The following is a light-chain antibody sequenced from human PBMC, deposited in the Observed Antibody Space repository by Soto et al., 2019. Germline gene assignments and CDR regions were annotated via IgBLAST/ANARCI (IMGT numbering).Light chain of an antibody. CDR1: SRDVGAYKY. CDR3: NSYAADIIRIV. V-gene: IGLV2-14*01. Sequence: QSFRTQPASVSGSPGQSVNISCTGTSRDVGAYKYVSWYPEQPGKAPKLMICEVSNRPAGFSSCFSCYRYGHKTSLPFSGLQADDEDDYYCNSYAADIIRIVFGTGTKVTV. J-gene: IGLJ1*01. CDR2: EVS.